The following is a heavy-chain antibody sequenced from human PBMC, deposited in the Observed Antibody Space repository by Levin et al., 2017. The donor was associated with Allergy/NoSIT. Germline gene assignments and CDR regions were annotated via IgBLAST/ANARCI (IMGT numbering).Heavy chain of an antibody. CDR2: TYYSGST. CDR1: GDSISGSGVY. Sequence: TSSETLSLTCVVSGDSISGSGVYWGWIRQPPGKGLEWIGSTYYSGSTYYSSSLKSRVTISVDTSKNHFSLRLNSVTAADTAVYFCARGFSMQFAYWGQGALVTVSS. D-gene: IGHD3-3*01. V-gene: IGHV4-39*02. J-gene: IGHJ4*02. CDR3: ARGFSMQFAY.